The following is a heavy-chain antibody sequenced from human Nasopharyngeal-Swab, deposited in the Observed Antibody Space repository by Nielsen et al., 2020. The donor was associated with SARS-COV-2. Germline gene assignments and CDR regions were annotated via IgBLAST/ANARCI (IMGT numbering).Heavy chain of an antibody. CDR1: GFTFSSDS. Sequence: GGSLRLSCAASGFTFSSDSMNWVRQAPGKGLEWVSYISSSSSTIYYADSVKGRFTISRDNAKNSLYLQMNSLRDEDTAVYYCARERARFLEWLLYGTFDYWGQGTLVTVSS. CDR3: ARERARFLEWLLYGTFDY. J-gene: IGHJ4*02. D-gene: IGHD3-3*01. V-gene: IGHV3-48*02. CDR2: ISSSSSTI.